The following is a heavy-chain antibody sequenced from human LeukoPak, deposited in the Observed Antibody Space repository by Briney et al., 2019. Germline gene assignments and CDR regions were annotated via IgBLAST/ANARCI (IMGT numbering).Heavy chain of an antibody. V-gene: IGHV3-23*01. CDR3: AAGYSSGWYVRYFDY. J-gene: IGHJ4*02. CDR2: ISGSGGST. D-gene: IGHD6-19*01. Sequence: GASLRLSCAASGFTFSSYAMSWVRPAPGKGLEWVSAISGSGGSTYYADSVKGRFTISRDNSKNTLYLQMNSLRAEDTAVYYCAAGYSSGWYVRYFDYWGQGTLVTVSS. CDR1: GFTFSSYA.